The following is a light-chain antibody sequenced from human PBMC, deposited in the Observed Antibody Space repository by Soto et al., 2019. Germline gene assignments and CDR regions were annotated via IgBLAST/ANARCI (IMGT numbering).Light chain of an antibody. CDR2: DTS. J-gene: IGKJ4*01. CDR3: QQDSSPLLT. Sequence: DIQMTQSPSSLYASVGDTVTITCRASQSIATSLNWLQLKPGKAPKLLIYDTSTLQSGVPSRFSGGGSGTDFTLTISSLPPEDSALYFCQQDSSPLLTFGGGTRVEIK. CDR1: QSIATS. V-gene: IGKV1-39*01.